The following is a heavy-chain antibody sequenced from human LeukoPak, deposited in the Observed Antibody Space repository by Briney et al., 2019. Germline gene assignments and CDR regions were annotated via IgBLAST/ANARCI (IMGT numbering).Heavy chain of an antibody. V-gene: IGHV3-30*02. CDR2: IRYDGSNE. CDR3: AKPYYDSSGYLYYFDY. J-gene: IGHJ4*02. Sequence: GGSLRLSCAASRFTFSNYAMHWVRQAPGKGLEWVAFIRYDGSNEYYADSVKGRFTISRDNSKNTLYLQMNSLRAEDTAVYYCAKPYYDSSGYLYYFDYWGQGTLVTVSS. CDR1: RFTFSNYA. D-gene: IGHD3-22*01.